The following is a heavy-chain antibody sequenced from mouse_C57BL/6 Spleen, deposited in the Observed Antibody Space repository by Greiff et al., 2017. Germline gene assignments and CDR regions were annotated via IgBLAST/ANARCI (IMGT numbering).Heavy chain of an antibody. V-gene: IGHV3-6*01. Sequence: EVKLQESGPGLVKPSQSLSLTCSVTGYSITSGYYWNWIRQFPGNKLEWMGYISYDGSNNYNPSLKNRISITRDTSKNQFFLKLNSVTTEDTATYYCARRGEGFDYWGQGTTLTVSS. CDR2: ISYDGSN. J-gene: IGHJ2*01. CDR1: GYSITSGYY. CDR3: ARRGEGFDY.